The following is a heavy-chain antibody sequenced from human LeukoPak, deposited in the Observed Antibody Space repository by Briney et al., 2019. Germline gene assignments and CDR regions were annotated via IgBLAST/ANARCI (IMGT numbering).Heavy chain of an antibody. V-gene: IGHV3-23*01. CDR1: GFTYTDYS. Sequence: PGGSLRLSYSASGFTYTDYSMSWVRQVPGKGLEWVSGLGRTGEYKYYADSVKGRFTISRDNSKNTLYLQMNSLRAEDTAVYYCAKVIHKSLAAAGVGCFDYWGQGTLVTVSS. D-gene: IGHD6-13*01. CDR2: LGRTGEYK. J-gene: IGHJ4*02. CDR3: AKVIHKSLAAAGVGCFDY.